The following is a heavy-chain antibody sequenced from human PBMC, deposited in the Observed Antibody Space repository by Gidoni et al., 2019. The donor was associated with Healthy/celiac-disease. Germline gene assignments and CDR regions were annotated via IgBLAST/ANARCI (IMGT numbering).Heavy chain of an antibody. V-gene: IGHV3-49*03. CDR3: TRARITIFGVVTPFDY. D-gene: IGHD3-3*01. Sequence: EVQLVESGGGLVQPGRSLRLSCTASGFTFGDYAMSWFRQAPGRGLEWVGFIRSKAYGGTTEYAASVKGRFTISRDDSKSIAYLQMNSLKTEDTAVYYCTRARITIFGVVTPFDYWGQGTLVTVSS. CDR1: GFTFGDYA. CDR2: IRSKAYGGTT. J-gene: IGHJ4*02.